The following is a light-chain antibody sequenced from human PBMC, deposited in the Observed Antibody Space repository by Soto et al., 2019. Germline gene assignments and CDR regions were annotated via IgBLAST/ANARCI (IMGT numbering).Light chain of an antibody. CDR3: QQHFNGPIT. J-gene: IGKJ5*01. CDR1: QSISSF. CDR2: GAS. Sequence: EIVLTQSPATLSVSPGERATLPCRASQSISSFLAWYKQKPGQAPRPLIYGASNRATGIPARFSGSGSGTEFTLTISSLEPEDFEVYYCQQHFNGPITFGQGTRLEIK. V-gene: IGKV3-11*01.